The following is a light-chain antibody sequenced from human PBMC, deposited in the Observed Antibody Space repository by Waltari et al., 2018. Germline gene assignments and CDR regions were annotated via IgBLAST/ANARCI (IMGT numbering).Light chain of an antibody. CDR3: QQYSYWPPLT. V-gene: IGKV3-15*01. CDR1: ETVSLN. CDR2: SAS. Sequence: EIVMTQSPATLSVSPGESATLSCRASETVSLNLAWYQQKPGQAPRLLIYSASTRASGVPDRFSGSGSGTEFTLTISNLQSEDFAVYYCQQYSYWPPLTFGGGTKVDIK. J-gene: IGKJ4*01.